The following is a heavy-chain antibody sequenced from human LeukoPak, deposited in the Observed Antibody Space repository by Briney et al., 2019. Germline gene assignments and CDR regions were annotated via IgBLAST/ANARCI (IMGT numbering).Heavy chain of an antibody. CDR1: GFTFSTYG. CDR2: LSFDGSNR. CDR3: AKDRSSSAYYHDFDY. J-gene: IGHJ4*02. Sequence: GGSLRLSCVASGFTFSTYGMHWVRQAPRKGLEWVAVLSFDGSNRHYGDSVKGRFTISRDNSKNTLYLQMSSLGTEDTAVYYCAKDRSSSAYYHDFDYWGQGTLVTVSS. V-gene: IGHV3-30*18. D-gene: IGHD3-22*01.